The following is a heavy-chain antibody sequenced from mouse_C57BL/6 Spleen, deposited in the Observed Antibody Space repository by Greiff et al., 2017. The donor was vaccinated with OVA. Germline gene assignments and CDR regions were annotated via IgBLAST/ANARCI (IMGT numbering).Heavy chain of an antibody. CDR2: INPYNGGT. Sequence: EVKLMESGPVLVKPGASVKMSCKASGYTFTDYYMNWVKQSHGKSLEWIGVINPYNGGTSYNQKFKGKATLTVDKSSSTAYMELTSLTSEDSAVYYCARGGTVVDKDWGQGTTLTVSS. CDR3: ARGGTVVDKD. CDR1: GYTFTDYY. J-gene: IGHJ2*01. V-gene: IGHV1-19*01. D-gene: IGHD1-1*01.